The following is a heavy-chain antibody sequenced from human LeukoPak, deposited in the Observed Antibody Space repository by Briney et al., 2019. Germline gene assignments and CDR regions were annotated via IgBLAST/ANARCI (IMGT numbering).Heavy chain of an antibody. D-gene: IGHD3-22*01. Sequence: PGGSLRLSCAGSGFSISNYGMHWVRQAPGKGLEWVAVIWYDGSNKYYADSVKGRFTISRDNSKNTLYLQMNSLRAEDAAVYYCARAEGYYDSSGNDAFDIWGQGTMVTVSS. V-gene: IGHV3-33*08. CDR1: GFSISNYG. J-gene: IGHJ3*02. CDR3: ARAEGYYDSSGNDAFDI. CDR2: IWYDGSNK.